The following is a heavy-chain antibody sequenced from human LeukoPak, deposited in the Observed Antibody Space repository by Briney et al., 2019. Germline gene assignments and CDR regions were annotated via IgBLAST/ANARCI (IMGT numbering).Heavy chain of an antibody. CDR1: GFTFSNYG. CDR3: ARAPYYYDSSGYFAFDI. D-gene: IGHD3-22*01. CDR2: ISGSGGST. J-gene: IGHJ3*02. Sequence: PGGTLRLSCAASGFTFSNYGMIWVRQAPGKGLEWVAGISGSGGSTYLADSVKGRFTISRDNAKNSLYLQMNSLRAEDTAVYYCARAPYYYDSSGYFAFDIWGQGTMVTVSS. V-gene: IGHV3-23*01.